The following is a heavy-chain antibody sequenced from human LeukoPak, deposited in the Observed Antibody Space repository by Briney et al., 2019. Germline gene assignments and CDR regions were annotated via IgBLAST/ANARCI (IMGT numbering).Heavy chain of an antibody. CDR2: INPNSGGT. CDR3: ARDKKTGYCSGGSCYSLGY. D-gene: IGHD2-15*01. J-gene: IGHJ4*02. V-gene: IGHV1-2*02. Sequence: VASVKVSCKASGYTFTGYYMHWVRQAPGQGLEWMGWINPNSGGTNYAQKFQGRVTMTRDTSISTAYMELSRLRSDDTAVYYCARDKKTGYCSGGSCYSLGYWGQGTLVTVSS. CDR1: GYTFTGYY.